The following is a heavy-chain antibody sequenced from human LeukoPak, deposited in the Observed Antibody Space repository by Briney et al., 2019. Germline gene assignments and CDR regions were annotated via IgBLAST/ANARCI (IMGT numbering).Heavy chain of an antibody. J-gene: IGHJ4*02. D-gene: IGHD6-19*01. CDR1: GFTFSNYG. CDR3: AKDPSAVAGTAFDY. CDR2: IRYDGSNK. V-gene: IGHV3-30*02. Sequence: GGSLRLSCAASGFTFSNYGMHWVRQAPGKGLERVAFIRYDGSNKYYADSVKGRFTISRDNSKNTLYLQMNSLRAEDTAVYYCAKDPSAVAGTAFDYWGQGTLVTVSS.